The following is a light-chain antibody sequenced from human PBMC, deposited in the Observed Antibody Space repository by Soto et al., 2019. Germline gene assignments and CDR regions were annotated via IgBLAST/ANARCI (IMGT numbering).Light chain of an antibody. CDR2: HTS. CDR3: QHYPSPKLPLT. V-gene: IGKV3-20*01. Sequence: EVVLTQSPDSLSLSPGERASLSCRASQIVLNTYIAWYQKKPGHAPRLLFYHTSTRATGIPDRFSAWGSGTDFTLSISRLEPTDFALEYCQHYPSPKLPLTFGGGTRIQIK. J-gene: IGKJ4*01. CDR1: QIVLNTY.